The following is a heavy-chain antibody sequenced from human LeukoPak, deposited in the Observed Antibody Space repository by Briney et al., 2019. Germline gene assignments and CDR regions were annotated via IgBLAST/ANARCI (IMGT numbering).Heavy chain of an antibody. V-gene: IGHV1-2*02. CDR1: GDTFTGYY. Sequence: ASVKVSCKASGDTFTGYYMHWVRQAPGQGLEWMGWINPNSGGTNYAQKFQGRVTMTRDTSISTAYMELSRLRSDDTAVYYCARDRYSSGSSSFDPCGQGTLITVSS. J-gene: IGHJ5*02. CDR2: INPNSGGT. CDR3: ARDRYSSGSSSFDP. D-gene: IGHD3-10*01.